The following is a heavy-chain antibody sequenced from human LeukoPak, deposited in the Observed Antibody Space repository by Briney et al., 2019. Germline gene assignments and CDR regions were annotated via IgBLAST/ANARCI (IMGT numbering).Heavy chain of an antibody. CDR3: ATYTHWVAGDV. V-gene: IGHV3-7*01. CDR1: GFTFSDSW. Sequence: SGRSLRLSCAASGFTFSDSWMSWVRQAPGKGLEWVANMNQDGSAKGYVDSVKGRFTISRDNARNSLYLQMSSLRPEDTAVYYCATYTHWVAGDVWGQGTTVTVSS. CDR2: MNQDGSAK. J-gene: IGHJ6*02. D-gene: IGHD3-16*01.